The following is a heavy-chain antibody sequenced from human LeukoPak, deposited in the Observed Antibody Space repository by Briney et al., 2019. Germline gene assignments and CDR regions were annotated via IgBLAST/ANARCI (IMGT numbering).Heavy chain of an antibody. J-gene: IGHJ4*02. Sequence: PSETLSLTYTVSGGSISSSRDYWAWIRQPAGKGLEWIGRIHTSGSTNYNPSLKSRVTMSGDTSKNQFSLKLSSVTAADTAVYYCARGSYYDSSGYSNWGQGTLVTVSS. CDR2: IHTSGST. CDR1: GGSISSSRDY. CDR3: ARGSYYDSSGYSN. D-gene: IGHD3-22*01. V-gene: IGHV4-61*02.